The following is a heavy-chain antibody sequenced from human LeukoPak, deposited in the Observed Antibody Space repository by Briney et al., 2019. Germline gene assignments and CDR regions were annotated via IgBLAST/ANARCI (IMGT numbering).Heavy chain of an antibody. J-gene: IGHJ3*02. V-gene: IGHV3-30*01. Sequence: PGQSLRLSCRGSGFTFGDHAMSWVRQAPGKGLEWVAVISYDGSNKYYADSVKGRFTISRDNSKNTLYLQMNSLRAEDTAVYYCARSGRGLLDAFDIWGQGTMVTVSS. CDR2: ISYDGSNK. CDR1: GFTFGDHA. D-gene: IGHD2-15*01. CDR3: ARSGRGLLDAFDI.